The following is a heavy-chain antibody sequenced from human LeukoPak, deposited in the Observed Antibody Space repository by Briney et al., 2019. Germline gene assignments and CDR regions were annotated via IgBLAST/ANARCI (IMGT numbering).Heavy chain of an antibody. D-gene: IGHD2-15*01. J-gene: IGHJ3*02. CDR1: GGSISSSNW. CDR2: IYHSGST. Sequence: SGTLSLTCAVSGGSISSSNWWSWVRQPPGKGLEWIGEIYHSGSTNYNPSLKSRVTISVDKSKNQFSLKLSSVTAADTAVYYCARYYCSGGSCYPSDAFDIWAKGQWSPSLQ. CDR3: ARYYCSGGSCYPSDAFDI. V-gene: IGHV4-4*02.